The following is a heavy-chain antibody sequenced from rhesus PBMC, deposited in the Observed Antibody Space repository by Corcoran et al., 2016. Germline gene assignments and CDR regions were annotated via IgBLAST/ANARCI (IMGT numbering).Heavy chain of an antibody. CDR2: ISGSSGST. J-gene: IGHJ5-2*02. CDR1: GGSISRSTG. Sequence: QVQLQESGPGLVKPSAILSLPCAVSGGSISRSTGWSWIRQPPGKGLEWIGYISGSSGSTYYNPSLKSRVTISKDTSKNQFSLKLSSVTAADTAVYYCARKLFLDVWGRGVLVTVSS. V-gene: IGHV4-65*02. CDR3: ARKLFLDV. D-gene: IGHD3-3*01.